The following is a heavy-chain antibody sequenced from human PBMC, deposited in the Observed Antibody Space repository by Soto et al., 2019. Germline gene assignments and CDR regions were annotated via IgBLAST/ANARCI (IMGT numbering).Heavy chain of an antibody. CDR2: INHSGST. CDR1: GGSFSGYY. V-gene: IGHV4-34*01. J-gene: IGHJ3*02. D-gene: IGHD5-12*01. Sequence: SETLSLTCAVYGGSFSGYYWSWIRQPPGKGLEWIGEINHSGSTNYNPSLKSRVTISVDTSKNQFSLKLSSVTAADTAVYYCARAEGYDGSYAFDIWGQGTVVTVSS. CDR3: ARAEGYDGSYAFDI.